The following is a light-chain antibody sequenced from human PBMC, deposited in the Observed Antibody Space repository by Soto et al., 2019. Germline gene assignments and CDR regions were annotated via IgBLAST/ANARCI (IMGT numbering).Light chain of an antibody. Sequence: EIVLTQSPGTLSLSPGERDTLSCRASHSVSISYLAWYQQKPGQAPRLLIYGASSRATGIPDRFSGSGSGTDFTLTISRLEPEDFALYYCQQYGSSPPITFGQGTRLEIK. CDR2: GAS. CDR1: HSVSISY. CDR3: QQYGSSPPIT. J-gene: IGKJ5*01. V-gene: IGKV3-20*01.